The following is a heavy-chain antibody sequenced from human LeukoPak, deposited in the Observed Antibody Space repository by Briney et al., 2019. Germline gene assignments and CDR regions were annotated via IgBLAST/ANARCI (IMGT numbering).Heavy chain of an antibody. Sequence: PGGSLRLSCAASGFTFSSYAMSWVRQAPGKGLEWVSAIRGTGGGTNYGDSVKGRFTISRDNSKNTLYLQMNSLRAEDTAVYYCARDHRGIQLWRYFDYWGQGTLVTVSS. CDR3: ARDHRGIQLWRYFDY. D-gene: IGHD5-18*01. J-gene: IGHJ4*02. V-gene: IGHV3-23*01. CDR1: GFTFSSYA. CDR2: IRGTGGGT.